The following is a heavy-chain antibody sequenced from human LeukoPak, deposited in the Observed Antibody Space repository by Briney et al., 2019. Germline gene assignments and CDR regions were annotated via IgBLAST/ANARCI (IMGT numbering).Heavy chain of an antibody. CDR1: EFTFSDYY. J-gene: IGHJ6*02. CDR2: ISSSGSDT. V-gene: IGHV3-11*05. Sequence: GGSLRLSCAASEFTFSDYYMSWIREAPGKGLEWVSYISSSGSDTDYADSVKGRFTISRDNAKNSLFLQMNSLRAEDTAVYYCARGHHGMEVWGRGTTVTVSS. CDR3: ARGHHGMEV.